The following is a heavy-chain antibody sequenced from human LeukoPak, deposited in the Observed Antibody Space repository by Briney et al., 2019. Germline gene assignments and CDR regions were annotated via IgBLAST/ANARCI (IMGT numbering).Heavy chain of an antibody. D-gene: IGHD5-24*01. J-gene: IGHJ4*02. CDR1: GFTFSSYS. Sequence: GGSLRLSCAASGFTFSSYSMNWVRQAPGKGLEWVSYISSSSSTIYYADSVKGRFTISRDNAKNSLYLQMNSLRAEDTAVYYCAREGEMATVDYWGQGTLVTVSS. V-gene: IGHV3-48*04. CDR2: ISSSSSTI. CDR3: AREGEMATVDY.